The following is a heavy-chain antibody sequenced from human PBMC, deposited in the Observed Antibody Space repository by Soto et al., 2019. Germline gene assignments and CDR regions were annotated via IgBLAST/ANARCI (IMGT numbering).Heavy chain of an antibody. V-gene: IGHV1-69*02. D-gene: IGHD4-4*01. CDR2: IIPIIGII. J-gene: IGHJ5*02. CDR1: GGTFSTYT. Sequence: QVQLVQSGAEVKKPGSSVKVSCKASGGTFSTYTITWVRQAPGQGLEWMGRIIPIIGIINYAQKFQGRVTISAKEXXGXTYMELTGMRSDDTAVYYCAGVPDSHYIDSHASSYPWGQGTLVTVSS. CDR3: AGVPDSHYIDSHASSYP.